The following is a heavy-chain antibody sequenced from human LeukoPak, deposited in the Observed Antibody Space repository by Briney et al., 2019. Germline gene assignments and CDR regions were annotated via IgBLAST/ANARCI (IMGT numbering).Heavy chain of an antibody. J-gene: IGHJ4*02. D-gene: IGHD6-25*01. Sequence: ASVKVSCKASGYTFTGYYMHWVRQAPGQGLEWMGWINTNTEKSTYAPGFTGRYVFSLDSSVNTAYLQISSLKPEDTALYYCATGGGYRFAYWGQGTLVTVSS. CDR1: GYTFTGYY. V-gene: IGHV7-4-1*02. CDR2: INTNTEKS. CDR3: ATGGGYRFAY.